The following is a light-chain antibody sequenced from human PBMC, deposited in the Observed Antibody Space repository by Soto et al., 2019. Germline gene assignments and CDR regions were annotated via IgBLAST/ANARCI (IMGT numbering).Light chain of an antibody. CDR1: QDISNY. J-gene: IGKJ4*01. CDR2: DAS. CDR3: QQYDNLPSLT. Sequence: DIQMTQSPSSLSASVGDRVTITCRASQDISNYLNWYQQKPGKAPKLLIYDASNLETGVPSRFSGSGSGTDFTFTIISLQPEDIATYYCQQYDNLPSLTFGVGTKVEIK. V-gene: IGKV1-33*01.